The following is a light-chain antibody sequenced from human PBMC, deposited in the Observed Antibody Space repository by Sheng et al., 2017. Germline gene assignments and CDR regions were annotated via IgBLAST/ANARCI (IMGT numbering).Light chain of an antibody. CDR3: CSYAGTYTWV. V-gene: IGLV2-11*01. J-gene: IGLJ3*02. Sequence: QSALIQPRSVSGSPGQSVTISCTGTSSDVGAYTYVSWYQQHPGKSPPKLMIYDVNKRPSGVPDRFSGSKSDNTASLTISGLQAEDEADYCCCSYAGTYTWVFGGGTQLTVL. CDR2: DVN. CDR1: SSDVGAYTY.